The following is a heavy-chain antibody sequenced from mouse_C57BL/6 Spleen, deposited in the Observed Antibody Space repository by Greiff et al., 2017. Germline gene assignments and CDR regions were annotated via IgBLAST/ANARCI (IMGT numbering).Heavy chain of an antibody. CDR1: GFTFSSYA. CDR2: ISDGGSYT. J-gene: IGHJ4*01. D-gene: IGHD2-4*01. V-gene: IGHV5-4*01. Sequence: EVQLVESGGGLVKPGGSLKLSCAASGFTFSSYAMSWVRQTPEKRLEWVATISDGGSYTYYPDNVKGRFTISRDNAKNNLYLQMSHLKSEDTAMYYCARDGGDYDYYAMDYWGQGTSVTVSS. CDR3: ARDGGDYDYYAMDY.